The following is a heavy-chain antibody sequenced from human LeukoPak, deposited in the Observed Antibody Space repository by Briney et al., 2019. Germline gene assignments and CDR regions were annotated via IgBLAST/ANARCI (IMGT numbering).Heavy chain of an antibody. CDR2: IRSKTDGGTT. CDR3: TIGGSYYTD. J-gene: IGHJ4*02. V-gene: IGHV3-15*01. Sequence: GGSLRLSCAVSGFXFSNAWMTWVRQAPGKGLEWVGRIRSKTDGGTTDYAAPVKGRFTLSRDDSTNTLYLQMNSLKTEDTAVYYCTIGGSYYTDWGQGTLVTVSS. D-gene: IGHD1-26*01. CDR1: GFXFSNAW.